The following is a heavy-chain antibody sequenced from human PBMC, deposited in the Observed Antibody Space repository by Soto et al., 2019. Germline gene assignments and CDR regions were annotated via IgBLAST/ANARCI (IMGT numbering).Heavy chain of an antibody. CDR2: IYPGDSDT. D-gene: IGHD1-26*01. Sequence: GESLKISCKGSGYSFVSHWVAWVRQMPEKGLEWIGTIYPGDSDTKYSSAFRGHVTISADTSVSTAYLQWRSLEATDSAIYYCARYSGSYWHYLDFWGQGTLDTVSS. CDR1: GYSFVSHW. V-gene: IGHV5-51*01. CDR3: ARYSGSYWHYLDF. J-gene: IGHJ4*02.